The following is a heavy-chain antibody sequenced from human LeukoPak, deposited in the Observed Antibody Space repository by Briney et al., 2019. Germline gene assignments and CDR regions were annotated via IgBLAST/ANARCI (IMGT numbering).Heavy chain of an antibody. CDR3: ARDYYDSTSD. J-gene: IGHJ4*02. V-gene: IGHV4-39*07. CDR2: IYYSGST. CDR1: GGSISSSSYY. Sequence: ASETLSLTCTVSGGSISSSSYYWGWIRQPPGKGLEWIGSIYYSGSTYYNLSLKSRVTISVDTSKNQFSLKLSSVTAADTAVYYCARDYYDSTSDWGQGTLVTVSS. D-gene: IGHD3-22*01.